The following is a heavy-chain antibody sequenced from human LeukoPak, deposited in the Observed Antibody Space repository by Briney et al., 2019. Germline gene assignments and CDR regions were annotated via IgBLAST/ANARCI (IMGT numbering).Heavy chain of an antibody. J-gene: IGHJ4*02. D-gene: IGHD3-22*01. CDR2: INHSGST. V-gene: IGHV4-34*01. CDR3: ARIDSSGYYSQDY. Sequence: SETLSLTCAVYGGSFSGYYWSWIRQPPGKGLEWIGEINHSGSTNYNPSLKSRVTISVDTSKNQFSLKLSSVTAADTAVYYCARIDSSGYYSQDYWGQGTLVTVSS. CDR1: GGSFSGYY.